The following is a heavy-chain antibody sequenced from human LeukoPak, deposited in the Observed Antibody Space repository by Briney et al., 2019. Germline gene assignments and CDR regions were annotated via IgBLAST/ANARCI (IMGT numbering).Heavy chain of an antibody. J-gene: IGHJ4*02. CDR1: GFTFSSYE. Sequence: GGSLRLSCAASGFTFSSYEMNWVRQAPGKGLEWVSYISSSGSTIYYADSVKGRFTISRDNAKNSLYLQMNSLRAEDTAVYYCARDIYYYDSSGYYFPGGSDYWGQGTLVTVSS. D-gene: IGHD3-22*01. V-gene: IGHV3-48*03. CDR2: ISSSGSTI. CDR3: ARDIYYYDSSGYYFPGGSDY.